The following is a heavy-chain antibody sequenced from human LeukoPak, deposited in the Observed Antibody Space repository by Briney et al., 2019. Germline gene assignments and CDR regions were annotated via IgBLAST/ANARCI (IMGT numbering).Heavy chain of an antibody. Sequence: PGGSLRLTCAASGFTFSSYSMNWVRQAPGKGLEWVSSISSSSSYIYYADSVKGRFTISRDNAKNSLYLQMNSLRAEDTAVYYCAGGDGVLYVYFDYWGQGTLVTVSS. D-gene: IGHD2-8*01. CDR1: GFTFSSYS. CDR2: ISSSSSYI. V-gene: IGHV3-21*01. J-gene: IGHJ4*02. CDR3: AGGDGVLYVYFDY.